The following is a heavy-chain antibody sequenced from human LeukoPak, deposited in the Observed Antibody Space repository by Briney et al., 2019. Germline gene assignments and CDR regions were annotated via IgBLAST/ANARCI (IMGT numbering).Heavy chain of an antibody. CDR2: IKQDGSKK. V-gene: IGHV3-7*03. J-gene: IGHJ4*02. Sequence: GGSLRLSCAASEFTFSSYWMTWVRQAPGKGLEWVANIKQDGSKKNYVDSVKGRSTISRDNAKNSLYLQMNSLRAEDTAVYYCATPLDYYDSSGYHQGGDWGQGTLVTVSS. CDR1: EFTFSSYW. CDR3: ATPLDYYDSSGYHQGGD. D-gene: IGHD3-22*01.